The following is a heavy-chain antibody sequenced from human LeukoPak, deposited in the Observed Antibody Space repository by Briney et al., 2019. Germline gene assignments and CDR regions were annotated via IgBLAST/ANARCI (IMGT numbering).Heavy chain of an antibody. CDR1: GGSFSGYY. CDR2: INHSGST. D-gene: IGHD6-19*01. J-gene: IGHJ5*02. Sequence: PSETLSLTCAVYGGSFSGYYWSWIRQPPGKGLEWLGEINHSGSTNYNPSLKSRVTISVDTSTNQFSLKLSSVTAADTAVYYCARSAKHWLVNWFDPLGQGTLVTVSS. V-gene: IGHV4-34*01. CDR3: ARSAKHWLVNWFDP.